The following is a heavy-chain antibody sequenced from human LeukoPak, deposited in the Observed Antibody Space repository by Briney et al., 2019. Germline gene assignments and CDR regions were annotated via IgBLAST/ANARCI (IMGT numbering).Heavy chain of an antibody. CDR1: GGSISIINW. V-gene: IGHV4-4*02. J-gene: IGHJ6*03. D-gene: IGHD3-22*01. CDR3: ASEMIVVYMAV. CDR2: IYHSGST. Sequence: SETLSLTCVVSGGSISIINWWSWVRQPPGKGLEWIGEIYHSGSTNYNPSLKSRVTISVDKSKTTCSLKLSSVTAADTAVYYCASEMIVVYMAVCGKGSTVTVYS.